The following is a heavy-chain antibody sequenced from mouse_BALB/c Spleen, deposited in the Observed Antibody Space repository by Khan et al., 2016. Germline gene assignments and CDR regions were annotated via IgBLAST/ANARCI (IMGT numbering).Heavy chain of an antibody. V-gene: IGHV7-3*02. Sequence: EVELVESGGGLVQPGGSLRLSCATSGFTFTDYYMSWVRKPPGKALEGLGFIRNKANGYTTEYSESVKGRFTISRDNSQSILYLRMNTLRAEDSATYYCSRIFNLVAMDYWGQGTSVTVSS. CDR3: SRIFNLVAMDY. CDR1: GFTFTDYY. J-gene: IGHJ4*01. CDR2: IRNKANGYTT. D-gene: IGHD1-1*02.